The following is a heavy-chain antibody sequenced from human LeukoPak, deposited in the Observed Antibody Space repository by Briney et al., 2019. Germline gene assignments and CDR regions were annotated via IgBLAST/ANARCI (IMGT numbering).Heavy chain of an antibody. CDR3: ARRIAVAGSPVYYFDY. CDR1: AYTFSGYY. D-gene: IGHD6-19*01. V-gene: IGHV1-2*02. J-gene: IGHJ4*02. Sequence: ASVKVSCTASAYTFSGYYMHWVRHPHGQGIEWMGWINPKSGVTNYAQKFQGRVTMTWDTSINTTFMELSRLRSDDTAVYYCARRIAVAGSPVYYFDYWGQGTLVTVSS. CDR2: INPKSGVT.